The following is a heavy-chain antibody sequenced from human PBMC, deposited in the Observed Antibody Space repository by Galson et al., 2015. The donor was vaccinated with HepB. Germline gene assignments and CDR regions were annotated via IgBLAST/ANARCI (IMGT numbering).Heavy chain of an antibody. CDR3: AGGRFLEWLLPDYYYYGMDV. V-gene: IGHV1-69*01. D-gene: IGHD3-3*01. J-gene: IGHJ6*02. CDR1: GGTFSSYA. CDR2: IIPIFGTA. Sequence: CKASGGTFSSYAISWVRQAPGQGLEWMGGIIPIFGTANYAQKFLGRVTITADESTSTAYMELSSLRSEDTAVYYCAGGRFLEWLLPDYYYYGMDVWDQGTTVTVSS.